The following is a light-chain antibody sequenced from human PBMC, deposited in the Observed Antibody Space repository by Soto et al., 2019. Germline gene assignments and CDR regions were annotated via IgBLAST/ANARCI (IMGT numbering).Light chain of an antibody. J-gene: IGKJ4*01. CDR3: QQYYSTPLT. Sequence: DIVMTQSPDSLAVSLGERATINCKSSQSVLYSSNNKNYLAWYQQKPGQPPKLLIYWAFTRESGVPDRFSGSGSGTDFTLTISSLQAEDVAVYYCQQYYSTPLTFGGETKVDIK. CDR2: WAF. CDR1: QSVLYSSNNKNY. V-gene: IGKV4-1*01.